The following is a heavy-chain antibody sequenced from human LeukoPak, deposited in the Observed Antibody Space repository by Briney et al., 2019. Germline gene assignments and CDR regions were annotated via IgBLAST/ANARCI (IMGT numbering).Heavy chain of an antibody. D-gene: IGHD6-13*01. J-gene: IGHJ6*03. V-gene: IGHV4-34*01. CDR3: ARTTEAHSWRTRYYDYYMDV. CDR1: GGSFSGYY. Sequence: SETLSLTCAVYGGSFSGYYWSWIRQPPGKGLEWIGSIYYSGSTNYNPSLKSRVTISVDTSKNQFSLKLSSVTAADTAVYYCARTTEAHSWRTRYYDYYMDVWGKGTTVTVSS. CDR2: IYYSGST.